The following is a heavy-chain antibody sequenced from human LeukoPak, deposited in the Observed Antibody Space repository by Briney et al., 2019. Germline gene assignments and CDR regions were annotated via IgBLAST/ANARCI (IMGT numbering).Heavy chain of an antibody. J-gene: IGHJ3*01. CDR2: VTGRSTYK. CDR3: ARDMSHNFWSGYFDAFDV. V-gene: IGHV3-21*01. Sequence: GGSLRLSRAASGFTLSDYRMNWVRQAPGKGLEWVSSVTGRSTYKYYAASVKGRFTISRDNAKNSLYLQLNNLRAEDTAVYYCARDMSHNFWSGYFDAFDVWGQGTMVTVSS. CDR1: GFTLSDYR. D-gene: IGHD3-3*01.